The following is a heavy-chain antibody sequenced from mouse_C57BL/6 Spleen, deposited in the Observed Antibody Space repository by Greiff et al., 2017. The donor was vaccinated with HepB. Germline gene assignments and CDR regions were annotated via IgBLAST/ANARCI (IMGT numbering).Heavy chain of an antibody. CDR2: ISDGGSYT. CDR1: GFTFSSYA. Sequence: EVQRVESGGGLVKPGGSLKLSCAASGFTFSSYAMSWVRQTPEKRLEWVATISDGGSYTYYPDNVKGRFPISSDDAKNNLYLQMSHLKSEDTAMYYCARDRDYYGSSFYFDYWGQGTTLTVSS. D-gene: IGHD1-1*01. CDR3: ARDRDYYGSSFYFDY. V-gene: IGHV5-4*01. J-gene: IGHJ2*01.